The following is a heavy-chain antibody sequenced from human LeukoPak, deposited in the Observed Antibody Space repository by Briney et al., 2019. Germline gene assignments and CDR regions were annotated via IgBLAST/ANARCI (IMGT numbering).Heavy chain of an antibody. D-gene: IGHD3-16*02. CDR1: GLTFSDYY. J-gene: IGHJ4*02. Sequence: GGSLRLSCAASGLTFSDYYMSWIRQAPGKGLEWASYISSSGSTIYYADSVKGRFTISRDNAKNSLYLQMNSLRAEDTAVYYCAREKPLYDYVWGSYLDYWGQGTLVTVSS. V-gene: IGHV3-11*01. CDR2: ISSSGSTI. CDR3: AREKPLYDYVWGSYLDY.